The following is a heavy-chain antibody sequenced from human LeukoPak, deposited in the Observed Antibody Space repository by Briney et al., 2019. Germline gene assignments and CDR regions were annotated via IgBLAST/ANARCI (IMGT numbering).Heavy chain of an antibody. J-gene: IGHJ6*02. CDR2: ISYDGDNE. V-gene: IGHV3-30*18. CDR1: GFTFSSYG. CDR3: AKEYYYGSGNLYGMDV. D-gene: IGHD3-10*01. Sequence: GGSLRLSCAASGFTFSSYGMHWVRQAPGKGLEWVAVISYDGDNEYYADSVKGRFTISRDNSKNTLSLQLNSLRAEDTAVYYCAKEYYYGSGNLYGMDVWGQGTTVTVSS.